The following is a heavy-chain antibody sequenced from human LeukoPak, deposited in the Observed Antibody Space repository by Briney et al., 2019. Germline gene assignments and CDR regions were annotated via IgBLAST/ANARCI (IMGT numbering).Heavy chain of an antibody. CDR2: INHSGST. Sequence: PSETLSLTCAVYGGSFSGYYWSWIRQPPGKGLEWIGEINHSGSTNYNPSLKSQVTISVDTSKNQFSLKLSSVTAADTAVYYCAREGQWLVPYFDYWGQGTLVTASS. D-gene: IGHD6-19*01. CDR3: AREGQWLVPYFDY. CDR1: GGSFSGYY. V-gene: IGHV4-34*01. J-gene: IGHJ4*02.